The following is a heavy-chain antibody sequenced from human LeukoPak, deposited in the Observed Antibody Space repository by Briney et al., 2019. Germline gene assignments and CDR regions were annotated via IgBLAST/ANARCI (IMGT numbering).Heavy chain of an antibody. D-gene: IGHD7-27*01. Sequence: GGSLRLSCAASGFTFSSYAMHWVRQAPGKGLEWVAVISYDGSNKYYADSVKGRFTISRDNSKNTLYLQMNSLRAEDTAVYYCAKTGGPWDWGQGTLVTVSS. V-gene: IGHV3-30-3*02. CDR1: GFTFSSYA. CDR2: ISYDGSNK. CDR3: AKTGGPWD. J-gene: IGHJ4*02.